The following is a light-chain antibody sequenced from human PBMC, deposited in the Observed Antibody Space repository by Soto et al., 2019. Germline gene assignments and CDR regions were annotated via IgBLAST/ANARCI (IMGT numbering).Light chain of an antibody. CDR2: SAS. CDR1: QSVSTR. V-gene: IGKV3-20*01. J-gene: IGKJ5*01. Sequence: PGERATLSCRASQSVSTRLAWYQHRSGQAPRLLISSASIRATGIPDRFSGSGSGTDFTLTISRLEPGDFALYYCQHYYGTSPIAFGQGTRLEIK. CDR3: QHYYGTSPIA.